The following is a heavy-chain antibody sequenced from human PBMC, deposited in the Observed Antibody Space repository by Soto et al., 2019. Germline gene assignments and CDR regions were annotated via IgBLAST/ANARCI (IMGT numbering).Heavy chain of an antibody. Sequence: QVQLVQSGAEVKKPGASVKVSCKASGYTFTSYGISWVRQAPVQGLEWMGWISAYNGNTNYAQKLQGRVTMTTDTSTSTAYMELRSLRSDDTAVYYCASPYYDFWSGYYRDYYYGMDVWGQGTTVTVSS. D-gene: IGHD3-3*01. V-gene: IGHV1-18*01. J-gene: IGHJ6*02. CDR3: ASPYYDFWSGYYRDYYYGMDV. CDR1: GYTFTSYG. CDR2: ISAYNGNT.